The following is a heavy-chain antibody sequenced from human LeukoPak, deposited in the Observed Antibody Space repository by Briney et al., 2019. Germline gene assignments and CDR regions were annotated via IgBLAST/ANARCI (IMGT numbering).Heavy chain of an antibody. CDR1: GGSISSYY. CDR3: ARSSRYYDSSGYYLGY. CDR2: IYTRGST. J-gene: IGHJ4*02. V-gene: IGHV4-4*07. Sequence: PSETLSLTCTVSGGSISSYYWSWIRQPAGKGLEWIGRIYTRGSTNYNPSLKSRVTMSVDTSKNQFSLKLSSVTAADTAVYYCARSSRYYDSSGYYLGYWGQGTLVTVSS. D-gene: IGHD3-22*01.